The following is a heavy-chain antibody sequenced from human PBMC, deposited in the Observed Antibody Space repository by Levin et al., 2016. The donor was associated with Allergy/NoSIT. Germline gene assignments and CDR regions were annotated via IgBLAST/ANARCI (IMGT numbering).Heavy chain of an antibody. V-gene: IGHV3-30-3*01. CDR2: ISYDGSNK. D-gene: IGHD2-2*01. CDR1: GFTFSSYA. J-gene: IGHJ4*02. Sequence: GESLKISCAASGFTFSSYAMHWVRQAPGKGLEWVAVISYDGSNKYYADSVKGRFTISRDNSKNTLYLQMNSLRAEDTAVYYCARDFVVVPAATSDYWGQGTLVTVSS. CDR3: ARDFVVVPAATSDY.